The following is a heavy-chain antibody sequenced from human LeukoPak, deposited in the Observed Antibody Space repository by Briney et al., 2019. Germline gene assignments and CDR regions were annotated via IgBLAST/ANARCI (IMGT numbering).Heavy chain of an antibody. V-gene: IGHV3-21*01. J-gene: IGHJ4*02. D-gene: IGHD1-26*01. CDR3: SGSYYGVSRRDY. CDR1: GFTFSSYA. CDR2: ISSSSSYI. Sequence: GGSLRLSCAASGFTFSSYAMSWVRQAPGKGLEWVSPISSSSSYIYYADSVKGRFTISRDNAKNSLYLQMNSLRAEDTAVYYCSGSYYGVSRRDYWGQGTLVTVSS.